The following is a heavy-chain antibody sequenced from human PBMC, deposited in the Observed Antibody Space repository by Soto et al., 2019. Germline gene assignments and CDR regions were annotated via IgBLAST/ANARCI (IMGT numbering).Heavy chain of an antibody. CDR2: ISSSDSTI. J-gene: IGHJ6*02. Sequence: GGSLRLSCAASGFTFSGYYMSWIRQAPGKGLERVSYISSSDSTIYYADSVKGRFTISRDNAKNSLYLQMNSLRAEDTAVYYCARVDTYYYDSSGYYEGYYYYGMDVWGQGTTVTVSS. CDR1: GFTFSGYY. V-gene: IGHV3-11*01. CDR3: ARVDTYYYDSSGYYEGYYYYGMDV. D-gene: IGHD3-22*01.